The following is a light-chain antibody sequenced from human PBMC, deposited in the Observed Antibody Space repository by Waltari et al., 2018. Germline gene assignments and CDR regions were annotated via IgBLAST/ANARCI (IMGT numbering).Light chain of an antibody. CDR3: SVWDSTLSSVF. V-gene: IGLV1-40*01. CDR2: KTF. CDR1: SANIRSGYF. Sequence: QFVLTPPPSASGAPGPWVTISCTGSSANIRSGYFVSWYQQVPGTAPNLLIYKTFKRPSGVSDRFSGSMSGTSSSLTLTGLQSEDEADSYCSVWDSTLSSVFFGGGTRLTVL. J-gene: IGLJ7*01.